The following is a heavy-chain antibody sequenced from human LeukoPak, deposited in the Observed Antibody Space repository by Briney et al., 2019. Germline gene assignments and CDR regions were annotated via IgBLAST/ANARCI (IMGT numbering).Heavy chain of an antibody. D-gene: IGHD4-17*01. J-gene: IGHJ4*02. Sequence: PSGTLSLTCTVSGGSISSYYWSWIRQPPGKGLEWIGYIYYSGSTNYNPSLKSRVTISVDTSKNQFSLKLSSVTAADTAVYYCARHWDYGDYEGGYWGQGTLVTVSS. CDR1: GGSISSYY. V-gene: IGHV4-59*08. CDR3: ARHWDYGDYEGGY. CDR2: IYYSGST.